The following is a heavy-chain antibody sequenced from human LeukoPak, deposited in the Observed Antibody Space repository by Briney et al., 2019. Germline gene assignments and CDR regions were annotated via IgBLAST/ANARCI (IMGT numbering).Heavy chain of an antibody. J-gene: IGHJ3*01. V-gene: IGHV3-23*01. D-gene: IGHD2-21*02. CDR1: GFLFSSYA. CDR3: AKVSCGGNCFYAFDV. Sequence: GGSLRLSCATSGFLFSSYALNWVRQAPGKGLEWVAGISASSGNTFYADSVKGRFTISRDSSKSTLFLQMNSLRAEDTAVYYCAKVSCGGNCFYAFDVWGRGTMVAVSS. CDR2: ISASSGNT.